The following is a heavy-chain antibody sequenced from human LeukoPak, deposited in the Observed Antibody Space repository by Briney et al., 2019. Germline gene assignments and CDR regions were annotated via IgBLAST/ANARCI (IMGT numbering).Heavy chain of an antibody. CDR3: ARGHCFGGVCYFDY. Sequence: PSETLSLTCTVSGGSITSSSYYWGWIRQPPGKGLEWIGSIYYSGSTYYNPSLKSRVTISVDTSKNQFSLKLSSVTAADTAVHYCARGHCFGGVCYFDYWGPGTLVTVST. D-gene: IGHD2-21*02. V-gene: IGHV4-39*01. CDR1: GGSITSSSYY. J-gene: IGHJ4*02. CDR2: IYYSGST.